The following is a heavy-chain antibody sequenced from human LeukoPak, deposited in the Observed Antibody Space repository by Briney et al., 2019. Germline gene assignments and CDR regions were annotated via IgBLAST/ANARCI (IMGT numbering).Heavy chain of an antibody. V-gene: IGHV4-59*01. CDR3: VRFGVNYDMDV. CDR2: IHYSGRA. CDR1: GGSISGYY. J-gene: IGHJ6*02. D-gene: IGHD3-16*01. Sequence: SETLSLTCSVSGGSISGYYWTWVRQPPGRGLEWIGQIHYSGRADYNPSLKSRITMSVDTSRNQISLKLSSVTAADTAIYYCVRFGVNYDMDVWGQGNTVTVFS.